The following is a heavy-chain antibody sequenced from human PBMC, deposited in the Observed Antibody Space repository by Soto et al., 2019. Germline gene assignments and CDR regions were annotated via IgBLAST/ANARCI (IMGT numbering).Heavy chain of an antibody. J-gene: IGHJ1*01. V-gene: IGHV1-69*02. CDR2: IIPILGIA. D-gene: IGHD2-2*01. Sequence: SVKVSCKASGGTFSSSTISWVRQAPGQGLEWMGRIIPILGIANYAQKFQGRVTITADKSTSTAYMELSSLRSEDTAVYYCAGLLGYCSSTSCYRYFQHWGQGNLVTVSS. CDR1: GGTFSSST. CDR3: AGLLGYCSSTSCYRYFQH.